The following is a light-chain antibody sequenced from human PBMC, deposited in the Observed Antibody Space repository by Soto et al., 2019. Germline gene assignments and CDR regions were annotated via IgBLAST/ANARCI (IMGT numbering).Light chain of an antibody. CDR3: QQHNNSPPYT. J-gene: IGKJ2*01. CDR2: GAS. V-gene: IGKV3-15*01. CDR1: QSVSSN. Sequence: EIVMTQSPATLSVSPGERATLSCRASQSVSSNLAWYQQKPGQAPRLLIYGASTRATGIPARFSGSGSGTEFTLTISSLQSEDFAVYYCQQHNNSPPYTFGQGTKLEIK.